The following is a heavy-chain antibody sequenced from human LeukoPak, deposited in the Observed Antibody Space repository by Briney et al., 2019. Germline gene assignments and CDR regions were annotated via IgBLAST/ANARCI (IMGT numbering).Heavy chain of an antibody. V-gene: IGHV1-18*01. Sequence: ASVKVSCKASGYTFTSYGISWVRQAPGQGLEWMGWISAYNGNTNYAQKLQGRVTMTTDTSTSTAYMELRSLRSDDTAVYYCARARNYYGSGSYHKSPYYFDYWGQGTLVTVSS. CDR3: ARARNYYGSGSYHKSPYYFDY. D-gene: IGHD3-10*01. CDR1: GYTFTSYG. CDR2: ISAYNGNT. J-gene: IGHJ4*02.